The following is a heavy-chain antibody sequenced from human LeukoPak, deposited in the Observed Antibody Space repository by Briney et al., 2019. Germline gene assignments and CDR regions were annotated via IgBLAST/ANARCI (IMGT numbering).Heavy chain of an antibody. J-gene: IGHJ3*02. CDR1: GFTFSSYG. V-gene: IGHV3-30*18. D-gene: IGHD6-19*01. CDR3: AKTQGVAGTNAFDI. Sequence: GGSLRLSCAASGFTFSSYGMHWVRQAPGKGLEWVAVISYDGSNKYYADSVKGRFTISRDNSKNTLYLQMNSLRAEDTAVYYCAKTQGVAGTNAFDIWGQGTMVTVSS. CDR2: ISYDGSNK.